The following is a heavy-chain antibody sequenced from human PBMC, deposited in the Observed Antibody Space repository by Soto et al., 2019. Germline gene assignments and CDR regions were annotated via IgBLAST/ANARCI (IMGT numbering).Heavy chain of an antibody. CDR2: INAGNGNT. J-gene: IGHJ4*02. D-gene: IGHD6-19*01. CDR1: GYTFTSYA. Sequence: QVQLVQSGAEEKKPGASVKVSCKASGYTFTSYAMHWVRQAPGQRLEWMGWINAGNGNTKYSQKFQGRVTITRDTSASTAYRELSSLRSEDTAVYYCARVGSGCPGDYWGQGTLVTVSS. CDR3: ARVGSGCPGDY. V-gene: IGHV1-3*05.